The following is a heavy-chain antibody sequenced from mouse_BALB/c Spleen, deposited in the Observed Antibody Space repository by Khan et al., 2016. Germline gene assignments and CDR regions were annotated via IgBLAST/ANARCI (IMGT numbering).Heavy chain of an antibody. V-gene: IGHV3-6*02. Sequence: EVQLQESGPGLVKPSQSLSLTCSVTGYSITSGYSWNWIRQFPGNKLEWMGYISYDGSNNYNPSLKNRISITRDTSKNQFFLKLNSVTTEDTATYYCARDPFYYYGSSYWYFDVWGAGTTVTVSS. CDR2: ISYDGSN. CDR3: ARDPFYYYGSSYWYFDV. D-gene: IGHD1-1*01. J-gene: IGHJ1*01. CDR1: GYSITSGYS.